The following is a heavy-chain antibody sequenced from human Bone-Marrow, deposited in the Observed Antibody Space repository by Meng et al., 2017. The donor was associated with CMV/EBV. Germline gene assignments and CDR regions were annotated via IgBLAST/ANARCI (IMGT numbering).Heavy chain of an antibody. J-gene: IGHJ6*02. CDR3: ARHTSDYYYYGIDL. CDR2: ISSSGSTI. CDR1: GFTFSDHY. V-gene: IGHV3-11*04. Sequence: GGSLRLSCAASGFTFSDHYISWIRQAPGKGLEWVSYISSSGSTIYYADSVKGRFTISRDNSKNTLYLQMNILRPEDTAVYYCARHTSDYYYYGIDLWGQGTTVTSSS. D-gene: IGHD2-2*01.